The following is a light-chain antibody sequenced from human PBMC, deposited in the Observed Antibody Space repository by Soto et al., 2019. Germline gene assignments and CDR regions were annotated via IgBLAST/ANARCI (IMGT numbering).Light chain of an antibody. V-gene: IGKV3-20*01. CDR2: GTS. CDR3: KQYSTSYT. Sequence: EIVLTQSPGTLSLSPGERATLSCRASQSVSTSYLACYQQKPGQAHRLLIYGTSTRATGIPDRFSGSGSGTDFTLTISRLEPEDFAVYYCKQYSTSYTFGQGTKLEI. CDR1: QSVSTSY. J-gene: IGKJ2*01.